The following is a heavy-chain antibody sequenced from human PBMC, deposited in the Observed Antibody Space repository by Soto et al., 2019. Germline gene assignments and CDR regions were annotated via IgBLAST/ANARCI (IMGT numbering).Heavy chain of an antibody. V-gene: IGHV1-69*08. J-gene: IGHJ6*03. CDR2: IIPIPGIA. CDR3: ARDGIAAAGADHYYYRDV. CDR1: GGTFSSYT. D-gene: IGHD6-13*01. Sequence: QVQLVQSGAEVKKPGSSVKVSCTASGGTFSSYTISWVRQAPGQGLEWMGRIIPIPGIANYAQKFQSRVTITADKSTSTAYVVLSSLRSEDTAVSYCARDGIAAAGADHYYYRDVWGKGSTVTVSS.